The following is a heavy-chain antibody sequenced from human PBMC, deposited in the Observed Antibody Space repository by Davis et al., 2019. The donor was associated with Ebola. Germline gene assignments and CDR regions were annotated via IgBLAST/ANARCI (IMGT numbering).Heavy chain of an antibody. CDR3: ARGDDNSGYYSYYFDY. V-gene: IGHV3-9*01. CDR2: ISWNSGSV. CDR1: GFIFDDFA. Sequence: SLKISCEASGFIFDDFAMHWVRQAPGKGLEWVSAISWNSGSVGYADSVKGRFTISRDNAKNTMYLQMNSLRGEDTAVYYCARGDDNSGYYSYYFDYWGQGTLVTVSS. J-gene: IGHJ4*02. D-gene: IGHD3-22*01.